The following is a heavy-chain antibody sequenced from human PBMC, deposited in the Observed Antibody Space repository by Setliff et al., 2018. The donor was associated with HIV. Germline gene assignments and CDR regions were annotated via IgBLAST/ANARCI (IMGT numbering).Heavy chain of an antibody. CDR2: INPSSGGT. Sequence: GASVKVSCKASGYTFTDYYVHWVRQAPGQGLEWMGWINPSSGGTNYAQTFQGRVTMTRDTSISTAYMELRSLTSDDTAVYYCARNIDMHYDFWSAYDYWGQGALVTVSS. J-gene: IGHJ4*02. CDR1: GYTFTDYY. D-gene: IGHD3-3*01. CDR3: ARNIDMHYDFWSAYDY. V-gene: IGHV1-2*02.